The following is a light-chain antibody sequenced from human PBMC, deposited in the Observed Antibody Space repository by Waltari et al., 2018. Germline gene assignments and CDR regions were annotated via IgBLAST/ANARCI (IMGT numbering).Light chain of an antibody. J-gene: IGLJ2*01. CDR3: QSYDNSLSGVV. V-gene: IGLV1-40*01. CDR2: TNA. Sequence: QSVLTQPPSVSGAPGQRVTISCTGNSSNIGAGYDVHWYHQHPGSAPKLLIYTNANRPSGVPDRFSGSKSGTSASLAITGLQAEDEAHYYCQSYDNSLSGVVFGGGTKLTVL. CDR1: SSNIGAGYD.